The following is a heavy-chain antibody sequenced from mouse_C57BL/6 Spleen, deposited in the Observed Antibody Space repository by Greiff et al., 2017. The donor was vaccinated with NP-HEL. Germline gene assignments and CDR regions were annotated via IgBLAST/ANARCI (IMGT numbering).Heavy chain of an antibody. Sequence: QVQLQQPGAELVMPGASVKLSCKASGYTFTSYWMHWVKQRPGQGLEWIGEIDPSDSYTNYNQKFKGKSTLTVDKSSGTAYMQLSSLTSEDSAVYYCARYNGYYLFDYWGQGTTLTVSS. CDR3: ARYNGYYLFDY. J-gene: IGHJ2*01. V-gene: IGHV1-69*01. D-gene: IGHD2-3*01. CDR2: IDPSDSYT. CDR1: GYTFTSYW.